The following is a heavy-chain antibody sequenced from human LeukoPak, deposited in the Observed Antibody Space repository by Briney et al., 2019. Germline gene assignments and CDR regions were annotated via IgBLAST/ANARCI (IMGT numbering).Heavy chain of an antibody. J-gene: IGHJ4*02. CDR3: ARVTGYMIEDYFDY. D-gene: IGHD3-22*01. CDR1: GDSISNYY. Sequence: SETLSLTCTVSGDSISNYYWSWIRQPPGKGLEWIGYFSSSGSTNYNPSLESRVTISVDTSKNQFSLKLSSVTAADTAVYYCARVTGYMIEDYFDYWGQGTLVTVSS. V-gene: IGHV4-59*01. CDR2: FSSSGST.